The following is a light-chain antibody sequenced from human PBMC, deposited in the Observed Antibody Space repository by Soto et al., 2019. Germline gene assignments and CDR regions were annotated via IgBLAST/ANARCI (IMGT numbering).Light chain of an antibody. J-gene: IGKJ2*01. CDR1: RSFASSY. Sequence: EIVLTQSPVTLSLSPGERATLSCRASRSFASSYLGWYQQKPGQAPRLLIYAASTRATGIPDRFSGSESATDFTLTISRLEPEDSAVYYCQHYDSSPPYTFGQGTKLEI. V-gene: IGKV3-20*01. CDR3: QHYDSSPPYT. CDR2: AAS.